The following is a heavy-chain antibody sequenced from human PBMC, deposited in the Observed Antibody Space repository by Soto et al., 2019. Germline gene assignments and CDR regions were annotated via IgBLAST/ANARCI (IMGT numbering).Heavy chain of an antibody. V-gene: IGHV4-61*01. CDR1: GGSVSSSFFY. D-gene: IGHD6-13*01. CDR3: ARLKTSSGWSLSDS. CDR2: IYYTGTT. J-gene: IGHJ4*02. Sequence: SETLSLTCTVSGGSVSSSFFYWSWVRQPPGQRLEWIGYIYYTGTTNYNPSLASRVAMSVDTSKKQFTLNLRSLTAADTARYYCARLKTSSGWSLSDSWGQGMLVTVYS.